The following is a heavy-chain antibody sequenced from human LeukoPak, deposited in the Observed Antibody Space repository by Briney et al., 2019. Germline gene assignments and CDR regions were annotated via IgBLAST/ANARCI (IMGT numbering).Heavy chain of an antibody. CDR1: DYDFSRYG. D-gene: IGHD1-26*01. Sequence: ASVKVSCKASDYDFSRYGISWVRQAPGQGLEFMGWISVSTGNTNYAQKLQGRLTMTTDTSTDTAYMELKSLSSDDTALYFCVREVGSTRVEFAFWGQGTLVTVSS. CDR2: ISVSTGNT. CDR3: VREVGSTRVEFAF. J-gene: IGHJ4*02. V-gene: IGHV1-18*01.